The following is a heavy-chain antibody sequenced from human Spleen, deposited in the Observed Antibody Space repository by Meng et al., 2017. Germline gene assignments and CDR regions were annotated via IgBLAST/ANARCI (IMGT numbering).Heavy chain of an antibody. CDR2: IYHSGST. D-gene: IGHD1-26*01. CDR3: ARLVRWDDAFDI. Sequence: SETLSLTCTVSGYSISSGYYWGWIRQPPGKGLEWIGSIYHSGSTYYNPSLKSRVTISVDTSKNQFSLKLSSVTAADTAVYYCARLVRWDDAFDIWGQGTMVTVSS. CDR1: GYSISSGYY. J-gene: IGHJ3*02. V-gene: IGHV4-38-2*02.